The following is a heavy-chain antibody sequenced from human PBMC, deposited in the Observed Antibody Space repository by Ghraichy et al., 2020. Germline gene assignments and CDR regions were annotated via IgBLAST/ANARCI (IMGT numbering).Heavy chain of an antibody. Sequence: GGSLRLSCAASGFTFSSYAMSWVRQAPGKGLEWVSAISGSGGSTYYADSVKGRFTISRDNSKNTLYLQMNSLRAEDTAVYYCAKRISLRGLKGAGMFYLDCWGQGTLVTVSS. CDR2: ISGSGGST. V-gene: IGHV3-23*01. D-gene: IGHD6-19*01. J-gene: IGHJ4*02. CDR3: AKRISLRGLKGAGMFYLDC. CDR1: GFTFSSYA.